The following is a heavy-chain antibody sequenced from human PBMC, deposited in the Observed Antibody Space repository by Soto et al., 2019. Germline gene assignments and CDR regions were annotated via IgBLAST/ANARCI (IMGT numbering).Heavy chain of an antibody. J-gene: IGHJ6*02. CDR3: ARLPRAEYSSFRRSDYYYGMDV. CDR2: IYPGDSDT. CDR1: GYSFTSYW. D-gene: IGHD6-6*01. V-gene: IGHV5-51*01. Sequence: PGESLKISCKGSGYSFTSYWIGWVRQMPGKGLEWMGIIYPGDSDTRYSPSFQGQVTISADKSISTAYLQWSSLKASDTAMYYCARLPRAEYSSFRRSDYYYGMDVWGQGTTVTVSS.